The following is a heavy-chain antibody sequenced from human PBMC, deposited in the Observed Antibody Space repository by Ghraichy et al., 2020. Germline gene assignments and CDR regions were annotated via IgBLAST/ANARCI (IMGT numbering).Heavy chain of an antibody. J-gene: IGHJ4*02. Sequence: GGSLRLSCAASGFTFSSYAMSWVRQAPGKGLECVSSISGSGAYIYYVDSVKGRFTISRDSSKNTLYLQMNSLRAEDTAVYYCAKDRASKRFLEPDYWGQGTLVTVSS. V-gene: IGHV3-23*01. CDR1: GFTFSSYA. D-gene: IGHD3-3*01. CDR3: AKDRASKRFLEPDY. CDR2: ISGSGAYI.